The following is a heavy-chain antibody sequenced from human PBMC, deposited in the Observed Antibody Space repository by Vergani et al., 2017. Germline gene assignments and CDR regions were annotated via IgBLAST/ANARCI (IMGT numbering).Heavy chain of an antibody. CDR1: GFTFSDYY. CDR2: ISSGSSDI. V-gene: IGHV3-11*06. J-gene: IGHJ4*02. Sequence: QVQLVESGGGLVKPGGSLRLSCAASGFTFSDYYMSWIRQAPGKGLEWVSYISSGSSDIHYADSVKGRFTISRDNAKNSLYLQMNSLRAEDTAVYYCARDDADSSGYYHDYWGQGTLVTVSS. D-gene: IGHD3-22*01. CDR3: ARDDADSSGYYHDY.